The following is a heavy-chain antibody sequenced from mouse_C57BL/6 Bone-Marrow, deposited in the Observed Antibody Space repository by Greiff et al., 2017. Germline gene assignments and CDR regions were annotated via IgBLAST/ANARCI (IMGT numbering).Heavy chain of an antibody. CDR3: ARRLTETRGDY. J-gene: IGHJ2*01. V-gene: IGHV1-4*01. CDR2: INLSSGYT. CDR1: GYTFTSYT. Sequence: QVQLQQSGAELARPGASVKMSCKASGYTFTSYTMHWVKQRLGQGLEWIGYINLSSGYTKYNQKFKDKATLTADKSSSSAYMKLSSLTSEDSAVYYCARRLTETRGDYWGQGTTLTVSS. D-gene: IGHD4-1*01.